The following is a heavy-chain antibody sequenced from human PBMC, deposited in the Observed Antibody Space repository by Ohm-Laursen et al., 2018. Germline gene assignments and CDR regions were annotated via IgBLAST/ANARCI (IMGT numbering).Heavy chain of an antibody. D-gene: IGHD6-25*01. J-gene: IGHJ5*02. CDR3: ARDVRYSSEVDWFDP. CDR1: GGSISSYY. V-gene: IGHV4-59*12. CDR2: IYYSGST. Sequence: SETLSLTCTVSGGSISSYYWSWIRQPPGKGLEWIGYIYYSGSTNYNPSLKSRVTISVDTSKNQFSLKLSSVTAADTAVYYCARDVRYSSEVDWFDPWGQGTLITVSS.